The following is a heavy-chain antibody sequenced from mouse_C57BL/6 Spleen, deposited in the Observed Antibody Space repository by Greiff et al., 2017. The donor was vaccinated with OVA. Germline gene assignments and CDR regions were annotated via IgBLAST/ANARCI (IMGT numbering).Heavy chain of an antibody. D-gene: IGHD2-3*01. CDR1: GYTFTSYW. J-gene: IGHJ3*01. CDR2: IDPSDSYT. Sequence: QVQLQQPGAELVKPGASVKLSCKASGYTFTSYWMQWVKQRPGQGLAWIGEIDPSDSYTNYNQKFKGKATLTVDTSSSTAYMQLSSLTSEDSAVYYCARVYDGYYGAYWGQGTLVTVSA. V-gene: IGHV1-50*01. CDR3: ARVYDGYYGAY.